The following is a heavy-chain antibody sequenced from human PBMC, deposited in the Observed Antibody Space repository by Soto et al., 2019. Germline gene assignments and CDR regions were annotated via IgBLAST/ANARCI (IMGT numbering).Heavy chain of an antibody. D-gene: IGHD6-19*01. CDR2: INPSGGST. V-gene: IGHV1-46*01. CDR1: GYTFTSYY. Sequence: QVQLVQSGAEVKKPGASVKVSCKASGYTFTSYYMHWVRQAPGQGLEWMGIINPSGGSTNYAQKFQGRVTMTRDTSTSTVYMELSSLRSEDTAVYYCARDITVAAADYYCGMDVWGQGTTVTVSS. J-gene: IGHJ6*02. CDR3: ARDITVAAADYYCGMDV.